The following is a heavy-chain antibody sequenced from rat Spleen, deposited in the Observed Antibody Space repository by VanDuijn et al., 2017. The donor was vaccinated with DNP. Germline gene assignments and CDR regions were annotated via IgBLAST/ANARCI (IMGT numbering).Heavy chain of an antibody. CDR3: APRDYSSWVDA. V-gene: IGHV5-25*01. D-gene: IGHD1-2*01. Sequence: EVQLVESGGGLVQPGRSLKLSCAASGFTFSDYFMAWVRQGPTKGLEWVASITNSGGSTYYRDSVKGRFTISRDNAKSTLYLQMDSLRSEDTATYYCAPRDYSSWVDAWGQGTSVPVSS. CDR2: ITNSGGST. CDR1: GFTFSDYF. J-gene: IGHJ4*01.